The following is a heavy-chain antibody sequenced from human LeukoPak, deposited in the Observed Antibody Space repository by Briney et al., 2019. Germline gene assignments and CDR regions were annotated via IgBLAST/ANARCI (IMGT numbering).Heavy chain of an antibody. CDR1: GFTFSSYS. CDR2: ISSSSSTI. CDR3: ATSLYFDSYHYFDY. D-gene: IGHD3-9*01. J-gene: IGHJ4*02. V-gene: IGHV3-48*01. Sequence: GGSLRLSCAASGFTFSSYSMNWVRQAPGKGLEWVSYISSSSSTIYYADSVKGRFTISRDNAKNSLYLQMNSLRAEDTAVYYCATSLYFDSYHYFDYWGQGALVTVSS.